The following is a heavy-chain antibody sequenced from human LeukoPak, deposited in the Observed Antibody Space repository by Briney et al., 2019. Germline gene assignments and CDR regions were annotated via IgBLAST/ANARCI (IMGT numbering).Heavy chain of an antibody. CDR2: IYYSGST. CDR3: ARHPIGSFFLDY. V-gene: IGHV4-59*08. D-gene: IGHD1-26*01. Sequence: SETLSLTCTVSGGSISSYYWSWIRQPPGKGLEWIGYIYYSGSTNYNPSLKSRVTISVDTSKNQFSLKLSSVTAADTAVYYCARHPIGSFFLDYWGQGTLVTVSS. J-gene: IGHJ4*02. CDR1: GGSISSYY.